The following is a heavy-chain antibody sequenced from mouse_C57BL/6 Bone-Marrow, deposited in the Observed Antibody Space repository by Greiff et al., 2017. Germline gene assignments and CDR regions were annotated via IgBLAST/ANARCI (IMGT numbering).Heavy chain of an antibody. Sequence: QVQLKESGPGLVQPSQSLSITCTVSGFSLTSYGVHWVRQSPGKGLEWLGVIWSGGSTDYNAAFISRLSISKDNSKSQVFVKMNSLQADDTAIYYCARISLLYAMDYWGQGTSVTVSS. CDR1: GFSLTSYG. J-gene: IGHJ4*01. CDR3: ARISLLYAMDY. CDR2: IWSGGST. V-gene: IGHV2-2*01. D-gene: IGHD2-1*01.